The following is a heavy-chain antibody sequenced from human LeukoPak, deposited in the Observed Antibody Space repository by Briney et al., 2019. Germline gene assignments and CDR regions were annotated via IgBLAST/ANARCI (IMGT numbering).Heavy chain of an antibody. J-gene: IGHJ6*02. CDR3: AKDREVAGRGTYYYGMDV. Sequence: GGSLRLSCAASGFTFSSYGMHWVRQAPGKGLEWVAVISYDGSNKYYADSVKGRFTISRDNSKNTLYLQMNSLRAEDTAVYYCAKDREVAGRGTYYYGMDVWGQGTTVTVSS. CDR1: GFTFSSYG. D-gene: IGHD6-19*01. CDR2: ISYDGSNK. V-gene: IGHV3-30*18.